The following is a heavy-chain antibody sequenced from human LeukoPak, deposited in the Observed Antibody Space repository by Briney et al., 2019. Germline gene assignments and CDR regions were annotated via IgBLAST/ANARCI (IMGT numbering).Heavy chain of an antibody. D-gene: IGHD4-17*01. Sequence: GGSLRLSCAASGFTSSSYGMHWVRQAPGKGLEWVAVISYDGSNKYYADSVKGRFTISRDNSKNTLYLQMNSLRAEDTAVYYCAKDGYYNPYGDYVDYWGQGTLVTVSS. CDR1: GFTSSSYG. CDR2: ISYDGSNK. CDR3: AKDGYYNPYGDYVDY. V-gene: IGHV3-30*18. J-gene: IGHJ4*02.